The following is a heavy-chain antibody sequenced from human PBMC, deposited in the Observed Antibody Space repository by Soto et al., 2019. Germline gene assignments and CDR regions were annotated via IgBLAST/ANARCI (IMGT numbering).Heavy chain of an antibody. Sequence: EVHLLESGGGLVRPGGSLRLSCAASGFTFYNYAMNWVRQAPGKGLEWVSTISGGGDGTYYADSVKGRSTISRDNSRNTVYLQMNSLRAEDTAVYYCAKKGLGSLATYCTTGDCHYAFDVWGQGTLVTVSS. D-gene: IGHD2-8*01. CDR3: AKKGLGSLATYCTTGDCHYAFDV. CDR1: GFTFYNYA. J-gene: IGHJ3*01. CDR2: ISGGGDGT. V-gene: IGHV3-23*01.